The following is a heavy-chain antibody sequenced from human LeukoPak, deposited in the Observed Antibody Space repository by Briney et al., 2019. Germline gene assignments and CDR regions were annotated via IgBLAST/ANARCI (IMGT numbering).Heavy chain of an antibody. D-gene: IGHD6-19*01. V-gene: IGHV3-30*04. Sequence: PGGSLRLSCAASGFTFSSYAMHWVRQAPGKGLEWVAVISYDGSNKYYADSVKGRFTISRDNSKNTLYLQMNSLRAEDTAVYYCAREAFRRLVGYYYYYMDVWGNGTTVTVSS. J-gene: IGHJ6*03. CDR2: ISYDGSNK. CDR3: AREAFRRLVGYYYYYMDV. CDR1: GFTFSSYA.